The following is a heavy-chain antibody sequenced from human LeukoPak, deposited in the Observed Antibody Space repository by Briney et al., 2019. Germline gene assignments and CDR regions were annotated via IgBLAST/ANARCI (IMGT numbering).Heavy chain of an antibody. CDR2: INPNSGGT. Sequence: ASVKVSCKASGYTFTGYYMHWVRQAPGQGLEWMGWINPNSGGTNYAQKFQGRVTMTRDTSISTAYMELSRLRSDDTAVYYCARGPYSGSPLNPDWFDPWGQGTLVTVSS. CDR3: ARGPYSGSPLNPDWFDP. J-gene: IGHJ5*02. V-gene: IGHV1-2*02. D-gene: IGHD1-26*01. CDR1: GYTFTGYY.